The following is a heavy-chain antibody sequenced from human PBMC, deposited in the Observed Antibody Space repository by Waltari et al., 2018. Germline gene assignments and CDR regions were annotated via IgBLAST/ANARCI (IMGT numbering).Heavy chain of an antibody. CDR2: INTYGTIT. D-gene: IGHD6-25*01. CDR1: GLTFSAYW. V-gene: IGHV3-74*01. J-gene: IGHJ4*02. Sequence: EVKLVESGGGLVQPGGSLRLSCAPFGLTFSAYWMHWVRQAPGEGLVSVSQINTYGTITSYADSVKGRFTISRDNAKNTLFLQMNSLRAEDTAVYYCVLFSSDFLGDCWGQGTLVTVSS. CDR3: VLFSSDFLGDC.